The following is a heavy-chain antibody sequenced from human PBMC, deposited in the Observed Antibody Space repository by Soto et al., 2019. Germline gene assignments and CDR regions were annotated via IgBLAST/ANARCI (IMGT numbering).Heavy chain of an antibody. V-gene: IGHV3-33*01. Sequence: GGSLRLSCAASGFTFSSYGMHWVRQAPGKGLEWVAVIWYDGSNKYYADSVKGRFTISRDNSKNTLYLQMNSLRAEDTAVYYCARGMYYYDSSGYYSGAFDIWGQGTMVTVSS. CDR1: GFTFSSYG. CDR3: ARGMYYYDSSGYYSGAFDI. CDR2: IWYDGSNK. D-gene: IGHD3-22*01. J-gene: IGHJ3*02.